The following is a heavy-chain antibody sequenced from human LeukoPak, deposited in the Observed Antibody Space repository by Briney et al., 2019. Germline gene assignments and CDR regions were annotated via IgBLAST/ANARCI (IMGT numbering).Heavy chain of an antibody. D-gene: IGHD3-9*01. Sequence: ASVKVSCKSSGYTFTNYGITWVRQAPGQGLKYMGWISTYNGNAHYAQKLQARVTMTTDTSSSTAYMELRSLRSDDSAMYYCARVNYDLLITFDSWGQGTLVTVSS. CDR1: GYTFTNYG. CDR3: ARVNYDLLITFDS. CDR2: ISTYNGNA. J-gene: IGHJ4*02. V-gene: IGHV1-18*01.